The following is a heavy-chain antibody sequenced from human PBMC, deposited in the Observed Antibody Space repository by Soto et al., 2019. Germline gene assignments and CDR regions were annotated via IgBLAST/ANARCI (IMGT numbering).Heavy chain of an antibody. CDR3: AREDGSGTTASKRPFDY. Sequence: SETLSLTCAVYGGSFSGYYWSWIRQPPGKGLEWIGEINHSGSTNYNPSLKSRVTISVDTSKNQFSLKLSSVTAADTAVYYCAREDGSGTTASKRPFDYWGQGTLVTVSS. CDR1: GGSFSGYY. V-gene: IGHV4-34*01. CDR2: INHSGST. D-gene: IGHD3-10*01. J-gene: IGHJ4*02.